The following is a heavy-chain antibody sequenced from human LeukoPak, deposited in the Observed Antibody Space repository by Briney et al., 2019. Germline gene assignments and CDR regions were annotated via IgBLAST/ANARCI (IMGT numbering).Heavy chain of an antibody. Sequence: GGSLRLSCAASGFTFSSYSMNWVRQAPGKGLEWVSSISSSSSYIYYADSVKGRFTISRDNAKNSLYLQMNSLRAEDTAVYYCAINPRYNWNDGADYWRQGTLVTVSS. CDR2: ISSSSSYI. V-gene: IGHV3-21*01. J-gene: IGHJ4*02. CDR1: GFTFSSYS. D-gene: IGHD1-20*01. CDR3: AINPRYNWNDGADY.